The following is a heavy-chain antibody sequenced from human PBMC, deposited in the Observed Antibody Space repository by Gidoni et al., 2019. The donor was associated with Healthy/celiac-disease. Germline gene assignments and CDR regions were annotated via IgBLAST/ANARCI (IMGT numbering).Heavy chain of an antibody. D-gene: IGHD3-22*01. CDR3: ARGTLNYYDSSGNFDY. V-gene: IGHV1-69*01. CDR1: GGTFSSYA. J-gene: IGHJ4*02. CDR2: IIPIFGTA. Sequence: SSVKVSCKASGGTFSSYAISWVRQAPGQGLEWMGGIIPIFGTANYAQKFQGRVTITADESTSTAYMELSSLRSEDTAVYYCARGTLNYYDSSGNFDYWGQGTLVTVSS.